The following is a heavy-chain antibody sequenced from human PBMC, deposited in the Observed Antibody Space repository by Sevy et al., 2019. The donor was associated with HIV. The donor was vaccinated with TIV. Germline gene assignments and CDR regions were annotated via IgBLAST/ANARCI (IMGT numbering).Heavy chain of an antibody. V-gene: IGHV6-1*01. CDR1: VDSVSSNNAA. CDR2: TFYRSNWYN. CDR3: ERDGLTYGGMDV. Sequence: SQTLSLTCAISVDSVSSNNAAWNWIRHSPSRGLEWLERTFYRSNWYNDYAVSVKGRIPIKPATSKNQLSLHLTSVTPEDTAVYYCERDGLTYGGMDVWGQGTMVTVSS. J-gene: IGHJ6*02. D-gene: IGHD2-8*01.